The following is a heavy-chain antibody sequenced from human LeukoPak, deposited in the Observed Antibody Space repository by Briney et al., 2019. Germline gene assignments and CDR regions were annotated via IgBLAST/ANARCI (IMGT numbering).Heavy chain of an antibody. Sequence: GGSLRLSCAASGFTFSDYYMSWIRQAPGKGLEWVSYISSSGSTIYYADSVKGRFTISRDNAKNSLYLQMNSLRAEDTAVYYCASIAAAGTPDIDYWGQGTLVTVSS. J-gene: IGHJ4*02. V-gene: IGHV3-11*04. CDR1: GFTFSDYY. CDR3: ASIAAAGTPDIDY. CDR2: ISSSGSTI. D-gene: IGHD6-13*01.